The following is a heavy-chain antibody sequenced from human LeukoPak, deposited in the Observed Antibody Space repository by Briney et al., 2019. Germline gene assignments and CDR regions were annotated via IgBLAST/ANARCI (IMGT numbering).Heavy chain of an antibody. Sequence: SETLSLTCAVSGGSISSGGYSWSWIRQPPGKGLEWIGYIYHSGSTYYNPSLKSRVTISVDRSKNQFSLKLSSVTAADTAVYYCARGAGGPGSYYKAWFDPWGQGTLVTVSS. J-gene: IGHJ5*02. D-gene: IGHD3-10*01. V-gene: IGHV4-30-2*01. CDR2: IYHSGST. CDR3: ARGAGGPGSYYKAWFDP. CDR1: GGSISSGGYS.